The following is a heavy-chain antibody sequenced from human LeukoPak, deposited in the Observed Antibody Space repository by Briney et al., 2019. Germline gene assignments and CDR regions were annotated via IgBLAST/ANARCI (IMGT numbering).Heavy chain of an antibody. D-gene: IGHD4-17*01. Sequence: GGSLRLSCAASGFTFSSYAMTWVRQAPGKGLEWVSALSGSGGSTYYADSVKGRFTISRDNSKNTLYLQMNSLRAEDTAVYYCARATTTGGAFDIWGQGTMVTVSS. V-gene: IGHV3-23*01. J-gene: IGHJ3*02. CDR2: LSGSGGST. CDR1: GFTFSSYA. CDR3: ARATTTGGAFDI.